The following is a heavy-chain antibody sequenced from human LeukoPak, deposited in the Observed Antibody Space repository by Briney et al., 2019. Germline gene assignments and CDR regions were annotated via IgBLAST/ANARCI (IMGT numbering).Heavy chain of an antibody. J-gene: IGHJ4*02. Sequence: QPGGSLKLSCAASGFTFSGSAMHWVRQASGKGLEWVGRIRNKANNYATAYAASVKGRFTISRDDSNNTAYLQMNSLKTEDTSVYYCTRHSYAFDYWGQGTLVTVSS. CDR1: GFTFSGSA. CDR3: TRHSYAFDY. D-gene: IGHD1-26*01. CDR2: IRNKANNYAT. V-gene: IGHV3-73*01.